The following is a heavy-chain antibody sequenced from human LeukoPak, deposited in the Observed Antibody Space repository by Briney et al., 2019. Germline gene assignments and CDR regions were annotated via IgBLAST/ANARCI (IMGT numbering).Heavy chain of an antibody. J-gene: IGHJ3*02. CDR3: ARPLLRTDAFDI. CDR1: GFTFSSYA. Sequence: GGSLRLSCAASGFTFSSYAMHWVRQAPGKGLEWVAVISYDGSNKYYADSVKGRFTISRDNSKNTLYLQMNSLRAEDTAVYYCARPLLRTDAFDIWGQGTMVTVSS. V-gene: IGHV3-30*04. D-gene: IGHD1-26*01. CDR2: ISYDGSNK.